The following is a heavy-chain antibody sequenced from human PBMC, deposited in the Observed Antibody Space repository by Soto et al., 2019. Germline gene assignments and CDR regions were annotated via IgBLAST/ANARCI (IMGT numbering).Heavy chain of an antibody. J-gene: IGHJ5*02. CDR2: IIPIYGTA. CDR3: ATAPPQWGAWLDP. CDR1: GGTFSRFA. Sequence: QVQMVQSGAEVKKPGSSVKVSCKASGGTFSRFAISWVRQAPGQGLEWMGGIIPIYGTATYAQKFQGRVTITADDSTTTVYRELSSLRSEDTAIYYCATAPPQWGAWLDPWGQGTLVTVSS. V-gene: IGHV1-69*01. D-gene: IGHD6-19*01.